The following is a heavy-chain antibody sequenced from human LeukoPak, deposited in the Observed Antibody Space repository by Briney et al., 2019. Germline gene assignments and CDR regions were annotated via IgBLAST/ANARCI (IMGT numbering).Heavy chain of an antibody. D-gene: IGHD6-13*01. V-gene: IGHV3-33*01. CDR3: AREAGGFDP. CDR2: IWYDGSNK. CDR1: GFTFSSYG. J-gene: IGHJ5*02. Sequence: PGGSLRLSCAASGFTFSSYGMHWVRQAPGKGLEWVAVIWYDGSNKYYADSVKGRFTISRDNSKNTPYLQMNSLRAEDTAVYYCAREAGGFDPWGQGTLVTVSS.